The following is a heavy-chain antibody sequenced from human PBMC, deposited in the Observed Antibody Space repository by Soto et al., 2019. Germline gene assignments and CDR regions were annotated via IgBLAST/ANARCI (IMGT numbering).Heavy chain of an antibody. D-gene: IGHD6-19*01. J-gene: IGHJ6*02. CDR1: GFTFSSYG. CDR2: ISYDGSNK. CDR3: AKDNSGGPRWYSSGWLGDYYYGMDV. Sequence: QVQLVESGGGVVQPGRSLRLSCAASGFTFSSYGMHWVRQAPGKGLEWVAVISYDGSNKYYADSVKGRFTISRDNSKNALYLQMNSRRAEDTAVYYCAKDNSGGPRWYSSGWLGDYYYGMDVWGQGTTVTVSS. V-gene: IGHV3-30*18.